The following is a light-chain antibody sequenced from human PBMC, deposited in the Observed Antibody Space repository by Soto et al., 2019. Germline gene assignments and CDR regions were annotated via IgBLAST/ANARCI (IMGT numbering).Light chain of an antibody. Sequence: QSVLTQPPSSSGTPVQSVTISCSGSSSNIGSNTVNWYQQLPGTAPKLLIYSNNQRPSGVPDRFSGSKSGTSASLAISGLQSEDEADYYCAAWDDSLHGYVFGTGTQVTVL. CDR2: SNN. CDR1: SSNIGSNT. J-gene: IGLJ1*01. CDR3: AAWDDSLHGYV. V-gene: IGLV1-44*01.